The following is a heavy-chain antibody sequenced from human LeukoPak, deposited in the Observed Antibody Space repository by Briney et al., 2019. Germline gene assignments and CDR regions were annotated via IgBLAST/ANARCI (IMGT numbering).Heavy chain of an antibody. J-gene: IGHJ4*02. Sequence: SETLSLTCTVSGGSINGGNYYWTWIRQHPGKGLEWIGYIYYGGTTYYSPSLKSRVTISVDTSKNQFSLKLSSVTAADTAVYYCARRTYRGYSYGYVTPFSYWGQGTLVTVSS. CDR3: ARRTYRGYSYGYVTPFSY. CDR2: IYYGGTT. CDR1: GGSINGGNYY. D-gene: IGHD5-18*01. V-gene: IGHV4-31*03.